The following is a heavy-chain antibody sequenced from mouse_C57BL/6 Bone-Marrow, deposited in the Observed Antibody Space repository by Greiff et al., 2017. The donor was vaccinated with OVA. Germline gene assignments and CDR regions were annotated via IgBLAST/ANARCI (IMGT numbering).Heavy chain of an antibody. J-gene: IGHJ2*01. Sequence: EVQVVESGEGLVKPGGSLKLSCAASGFTFSSYAMSWVRQTPEKRLEWVAYISSGGDYIYYADTVKGRFTISRDNARNTLYLQMSSLKSEDTAMYYCTREGDGYYPFDYWGQGTTLTVSS. D-gene: IGHD2-3*01. CDR2: ISSGGDYI. V-gene: IGHV5-9-1*02. CDR1: GFTFSSYA. CDR3: TREGDGYYPFDY.